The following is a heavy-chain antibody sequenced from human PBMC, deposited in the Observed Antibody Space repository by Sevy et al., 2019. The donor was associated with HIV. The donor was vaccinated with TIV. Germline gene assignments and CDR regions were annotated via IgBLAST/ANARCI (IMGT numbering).Heavy chain of an antibody. CDR3: ARAGALWFGESDY. Sequence: ASVKVSFKASGYSFTSRGIDWVRQAPGQGLEWLGWISAYNGNTKYGQRLQDRVTMTTDTSASTAYMELRSLRSDDTAVYYSARAGALWFGESDYWGQGTLVTVSS. V-gene: IGHV1-18*01. D-gene: IGHD3-10*01. CDR1: GYSFTSRG. CDR2: ISAYNGNT. J-gene: IGHJ4*02.